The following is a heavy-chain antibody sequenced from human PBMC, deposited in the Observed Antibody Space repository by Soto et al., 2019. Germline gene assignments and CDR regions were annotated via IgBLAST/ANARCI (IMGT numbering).Heavy chain of an antibody. V-gene: IGHV4-34*01. CDR3: ARGGLGYCSGGSCLTGWFDP. D-gene: IGHD2-15*01. Sequence: PSETLSLTCAVYGGSFSGYYWSWIRQPPGKGLEWIGEINHSGSTNYNPSLKSRVTISVDTSKNQFSLKLSSVTAADTAVYYCARGGLGYCSGGSCLTGWFDPWGQGTLVTVSS. CDR1: GGSFSGYY. J-gene: IGHJ5*02. CDR2: INHSGST.